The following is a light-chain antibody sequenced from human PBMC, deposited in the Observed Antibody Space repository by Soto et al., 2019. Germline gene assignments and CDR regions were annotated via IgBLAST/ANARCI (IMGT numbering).Light chain of an antibody. CDR2: DSS. CDR3: QQSYSNPSWT. J-gene: IGKJ1*01. V-gene: IGKV1-39*01. Sequence: DIQLTQSPSSLSASVGDRITITCRASQSISTYSNWYQQKPGEAPTLLVYDSSTLQSGVPSRFSGSGFGAEFTLTVSSLQPEDFETYDYQQSYSNPSWTFGQGTKVEIK. CDR1: QSISTY.